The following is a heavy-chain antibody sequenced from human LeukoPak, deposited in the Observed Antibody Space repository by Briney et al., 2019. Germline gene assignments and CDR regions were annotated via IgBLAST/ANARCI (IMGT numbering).Heavy chain of an antibody. Sequence: GGSLRLSCAASGFTFSDYYMSWIRQAPGKGLEWVSYISSSGSTIYYADSVKGRFTISRDNAKNSLYLQMNSLRAEDTAVYYCARVRMTTVPVYYFDYWGQGTLVTVSS. D-gene: IGHD4-17*01. V-gene: IGHV3-11*04. CDR1: GFTFSDYY. J-gene: IGHJ4*02. CDR3: ARVRMTTVPVYYFDY. CDR2: ISSSGSTI.